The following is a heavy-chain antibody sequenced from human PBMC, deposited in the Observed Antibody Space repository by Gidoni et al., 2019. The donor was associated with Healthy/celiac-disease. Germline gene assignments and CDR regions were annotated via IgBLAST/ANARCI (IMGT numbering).Heavy chain of an antibody. D-gene: IGHD3-22*01. CDR3: ARESSGYREDFDY. J-gene: IGHJ4*02. CDR2: IYYSGST. Sequence: QLQLQESGPGLVKPSETLSLTCTVSGGSISSSSYYWGWIRQPPGKGLEWIGSIYYSGSTYYNPSLKSRVTISVDTSKNQFSLKLSSVTAADTAVYYCARESSGYREDFDYWGQGTLVTVSS. CDR1: GGSISSSSYY. V-gene: IGHV4-39*07.